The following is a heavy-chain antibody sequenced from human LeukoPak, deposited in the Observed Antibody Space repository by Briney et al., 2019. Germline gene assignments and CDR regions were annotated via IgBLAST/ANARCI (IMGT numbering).Heavy chain of an antibody. V-gene: IGHV4-38-2*02. D-gene: IGHD2-2*01. J-gene: IGHJ4*02. CDR3: ARGRVSSTSTRKRLDY. CDR2: IYHSGST. Sequence: SETLSLTCTVSGYSISSGYYWGWIRQPPGKGLEWIGSIYHSGSTYYNPSLKSRVTISVDTSKNQFSLKLSSVTAADTAVYYCARGRVSSTSTRKRLDYWGQGTLVTVSS. CDR1: GYSISSGYY.